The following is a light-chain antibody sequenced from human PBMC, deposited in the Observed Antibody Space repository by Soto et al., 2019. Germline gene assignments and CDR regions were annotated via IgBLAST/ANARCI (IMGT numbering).Light chain of an antibody. CDR2: DAS. J-gene: IGKJ4*01. V-gene: IGKV1-33*01. CDR1: QSISSW. Sequence: DIQMTQSPSTLSASGGDIFSITFLPSQSISSWLAWYQRKPGKAPKLLIYDASNLETGVPSRFSGSGSGTDFTFTISSLQPEDIATYYCQQYHNPPLTFGGGTKVDIK. CDR3: QQYHNPPLT.